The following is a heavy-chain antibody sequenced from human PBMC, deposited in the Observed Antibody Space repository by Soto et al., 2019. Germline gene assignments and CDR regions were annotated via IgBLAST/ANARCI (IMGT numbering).Heavy chain of an antibody. Sequence: SETLSLTCTVSGGSISGYYWSWIRQPAGKGLEYIGRIYSSGSTNFSPSLKSRVAMSVVTSQNQMSLKLTSVTAADTSLYYCAMVQYSSGSSRWFDPCGQGTLLTVSS. D-gene: IGHD6-19*01. CDR1: GGSISGYY. CDR3: AMVQYSSGSSRWFDP. V-gene: IGHV4-4*07. CDR2: IYSSGST. J-gene: IGHJ5*02.